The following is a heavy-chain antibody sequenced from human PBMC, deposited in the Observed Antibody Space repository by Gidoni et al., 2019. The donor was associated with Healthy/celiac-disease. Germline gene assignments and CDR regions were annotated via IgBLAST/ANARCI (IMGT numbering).Heavy chain of an antibody. V-gene: IGHV3-33*01. CDR1: GFTFSSYG. J-gene: IGHJ5*02. Sequence: QVQLVESGGGVVKPGRSLRLSCAASGFTFSSYGMHWVRQAPGKGLEWVAVIWYYGSNKYYADSVKGRFTISRDNSKNTLYLQMNSLRAEDTAVYYCARNRILWFGELRENWFDPWGQGTLVTVSS. D-gene: IGHD3-10*01. CDR2: IWYYGSNK. CDR3: ARNRILWFGELRENWFDP.